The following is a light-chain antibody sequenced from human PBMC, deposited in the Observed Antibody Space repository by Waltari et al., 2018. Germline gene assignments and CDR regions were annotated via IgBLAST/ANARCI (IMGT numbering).Light chain of an antibody. CDR2: ATS. V-gene: IGKV1-39*01. Sequence: DIQMTQSPSSLSASIGYRVTITCRARENIGSYLNWYKKRTGEAPKLLIYATSTLQTEVPSRFSGSGSRTDFTLTISSLQPEDFATYYCQHTFETPYSFGQGTKLESK. CDR3: QHTFETPYS. CDR1: ENIGSY. J-gene: IGKJ2*01.